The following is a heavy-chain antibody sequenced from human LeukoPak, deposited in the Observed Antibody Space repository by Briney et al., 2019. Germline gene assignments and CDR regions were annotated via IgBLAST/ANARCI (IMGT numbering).Heavy chain of an antibody. CDR1: GYNFNTYG. Sequence: ASVKVSCKASGYNFNTYGITWVRQAPGQGLEWMGWVSVNNGNPNYAQKFQGRVTMTRDTSISTAYMELSRLRSDDTAVYYCAPTRLEREAFDYWGQGTLVTVSS. CDR3: APTRLEREAFDY. CDR2: VSVNNGNP. D-gene: IGHD1-1*01. J-gene: IGHJ4*02. V-gene: IGHV1-18*01.